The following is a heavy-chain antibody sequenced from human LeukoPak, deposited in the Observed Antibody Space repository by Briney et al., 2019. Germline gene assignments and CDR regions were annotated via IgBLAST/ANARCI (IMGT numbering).Heavy chain of an antibody. Sequence: GGSLRLSCAASGFTFSSYWMHWVRQAPGKGLVWVSRINSDGSSTSYADSVGGRFTISRDNAKNTVYLQMTSRRAEDTAVYYCARAGTERQYYDSSGYLGYWGQGTLVTVSS. D-gene: IGHD3-22*01. CDR3: ARAGTERQYYDSSGYLGY. J-gene: IGHJ4*02. V-gene: IGHV3-74*01. CDR1: GFTFSSYW. CDR2: INSDGSST.